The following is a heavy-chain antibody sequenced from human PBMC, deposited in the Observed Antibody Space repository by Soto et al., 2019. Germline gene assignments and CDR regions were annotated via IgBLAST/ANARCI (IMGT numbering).Heavy chain of an antibody. CDR3: AKLDTSGDMPTMAAAETH. Sequence: QVQLVEFGGGVVQPGGSLRLSCAASGFSFSAYGMHWVRQSPGKGLEWVAVMSYDGSKKYYLDSVKGRFTISRDNSKNPLFLQMNTLRPEDSALYYCAKLDTSGDMPTMAAAETHWGQGTLVTVSS. J-gene: IGHJ1*01. CDR2: MSYDGSKK. D-gene: IGHD6-13*01. CDR1: GFSFSAYG. V-gene: IGHV3-30*18.